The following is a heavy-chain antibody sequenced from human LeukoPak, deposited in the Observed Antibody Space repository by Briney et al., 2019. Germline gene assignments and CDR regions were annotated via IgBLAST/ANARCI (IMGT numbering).Heavy chain of an antibody. Sequence: SETLSLTCTVSGGSTSSYYWSWIRQPPGKGLEWIGYIYYSGSTNYNPSLKSRVTISVDTSKNQFSLKLSSVTAADTAVYYCASSQGFGSSGYFDYWGQGTLVTVSS. D-gene: IGHD3-22*01. CDR3: ASSQGFGSSGYFDY. CDR2: IYYSGST. V-gene: IGHV4-59*01. CDR1: GGSTSSYY. J-gene: IGHJ4*02.